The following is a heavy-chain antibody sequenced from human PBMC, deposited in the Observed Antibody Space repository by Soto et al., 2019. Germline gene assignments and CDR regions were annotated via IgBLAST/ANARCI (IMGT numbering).Heavy chain of an antibody. Sequence: QVQLVESGGGVVQPGRSLRVSCAASGLTFSSYGMHWVRQAPGKGLEWVAVIWYDGSNKYYADSVKGRFTISRDNSKNTLYMQMSSLRAEDTAVYYCARDFSYGYASYGMDVWGQGTTVTVSS. J-gene: IGHJ6*02. CDR3: ARDFSYGYASYGMDV. CDR1: GLTFSSYG. CDR2: IWYDGSNK. V-gene: IGHV3-33*01. D-gene: IGHD5-18*01.